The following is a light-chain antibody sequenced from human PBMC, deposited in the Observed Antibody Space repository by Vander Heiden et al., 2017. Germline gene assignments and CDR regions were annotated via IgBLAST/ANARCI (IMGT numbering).Light chain of an antibody. CDR2: SNN. V-gene: IGLV1-44*01. CDR1: SSHIGSNT. J-gene: IGLJ2*01. CDR3: AAWDDSLNGVV. Sequence: QSVLTQPPSASGTPGQRVTISCSGSSSHIGSNTVNWYQQLPGTPPKLLIYSNNQRPPGVPDRFSGSKSGTSASLAISGLQSEDEADYYCAAWDDSLNGVVFGGGTKLTVL.